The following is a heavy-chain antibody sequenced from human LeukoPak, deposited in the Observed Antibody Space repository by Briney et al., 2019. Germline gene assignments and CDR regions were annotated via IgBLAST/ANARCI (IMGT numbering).Heavy chain of an antibody. CDR2: ISYDGSNK. D-gene: IGHD3-22*01. CDR1: GFTFNTYA. Sequence: PGGSLRLSCAASGFTFNTYAMHWVRQAPGKGLEWVAVISYDGSNKYYADSVKGRFTISRDNSKNTLFLQMSSLRAEDTAVYYCARGRGYYDSSGYFDYWGQGTLVTVSS. CDR3: ARGRGYYDSSGYFDY. V-gene: IGHV3-30*15. J-gene: IGHJ4*02.